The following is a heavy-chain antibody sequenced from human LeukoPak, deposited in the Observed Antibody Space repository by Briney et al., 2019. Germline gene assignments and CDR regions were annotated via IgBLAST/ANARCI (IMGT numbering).Heavy chain of an antibody. J-gene: IGHJ3*01. D-gene: IGHD3-10*01. CDR3: ARDSVDCRGCAFDL. CDR2: IKQDGSEK. Sequence: GGSLRLSCAASGFTFSSYWMSWVRQAPGKGLEWVANIKQDGSEKYYVDSVKGRFTISRDNAKKSLYLQMDSLRGEDTALYYCARDSVDCRGCAFDLWGQGTMVTVSS. CDR1: GFTFSSYW. V-gene: IGHV3-7*01.